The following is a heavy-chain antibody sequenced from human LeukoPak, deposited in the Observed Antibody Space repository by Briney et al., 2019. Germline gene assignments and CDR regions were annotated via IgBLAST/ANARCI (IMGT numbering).Heavy chain of an antibody. J-gene: IGHJ6*02. CDR2: IYHSGST. Sequence: SETLSLTCAVSGGSISSSNWWSWVRQPPGKGLEWIGEIYHSGSTNYNPSLKSRVTISVDKSKNQFSLKLSSVTAADTAVCYCASRRYYYYYGMDVWGQGTTVTVSS. CDR3: ASRRYYYYYGMDV. V-gene: IGHV4-4*02. CDR1: GGSISSSNW.